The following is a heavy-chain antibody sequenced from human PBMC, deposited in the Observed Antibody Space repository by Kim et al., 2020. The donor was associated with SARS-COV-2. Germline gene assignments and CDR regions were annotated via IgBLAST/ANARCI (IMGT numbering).Heavy chain of an antibody. D-gene: IGHD3-16*02. V-gene: IGHV4-34*01. J-gene: IGHJ3*02. CDR3: ARDDYVWGSYRNNDAFDI. Sequence: KSRVTISVDTSKNQFSLKLSSVTAADTAVYYCARDDYVWGSYRNNDAFDIWGQGTMVTVSS.